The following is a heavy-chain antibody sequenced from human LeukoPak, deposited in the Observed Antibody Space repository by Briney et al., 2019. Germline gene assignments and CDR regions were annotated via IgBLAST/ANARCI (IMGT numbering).Heavy chain of an antibody. CDR2: IYYSGST. J-gene: IGHJ3*02. D-gene: IGHD6-6*01. Sequence: SETLSLTCTVSGGSISSSSYYWGWIRQPPGKGLEWIGSIYYSGSTYYNPSLKSRVTISVDTSKNQFSLKLSSVTAADTAVYYCARTHSSSSGDAFDIWGQGTMVTVSS. V-gene: IGHV4-39*07. CDR3: ARTHSSSSGDAFDI. CDR1: GGSISSSSYY.